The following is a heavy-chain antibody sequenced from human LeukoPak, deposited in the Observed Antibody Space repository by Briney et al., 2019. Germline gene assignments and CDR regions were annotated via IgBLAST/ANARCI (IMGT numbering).Heavy chain of an antibody. CDR1: GDSMSSYY. D-gene: IGHD3-22*01. CDR2: IYYSGST. Sequence: KPSETLSLTCTVSGDSMSSYYWSWIRQPPGKGLEWIGYIYYSGSTNYNPSLKSRVTMSIDTSKNQFSLKPRFVTAADSAVYYCAGEHSGGYRFDYWGQGTLVTVSS. V-gene: IGHV4-59*01. J-gene: IGHJ4*02. CDR3: AGEHSGGYRFDY.